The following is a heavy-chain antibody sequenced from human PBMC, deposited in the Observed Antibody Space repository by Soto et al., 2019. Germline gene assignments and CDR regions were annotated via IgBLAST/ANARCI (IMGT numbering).Heavy chain of an antibody. J-gene: IGHJ6*01. CDR2: INHSGST. Sequence: SETLSLTCAVYGGSFSGYYWRWIRQPPEKGLEWIGEINHSGSTNYNPNLKSRVTISVDTSKNQFSLKLSAVTAADTAVYYCARDKCDSYDYGKDVWGQGTTVHVSS. V-gene: IGHV4-34*01. CDR3: ARDKCDSYDYGKDV. D-gene: IGHD2-15*01. CDR1: GGSFSGYY.